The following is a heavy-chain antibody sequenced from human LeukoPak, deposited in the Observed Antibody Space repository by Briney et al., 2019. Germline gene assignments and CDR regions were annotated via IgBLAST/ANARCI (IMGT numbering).Heavy chain of an antibody. CDR3: VRQAVSGDSGIAY. D-gene: IGHD4-17*01. Sequence: GGSLRLSCAASGFTFSIYAMSWVRQAPGKGLEWVSRINPDGSSSNYADSVKGRFTMSRDNAKSMVYLQMDGLRAEDTAVFSCVRQAVSGDSGIAYWGRGVLVTVSS. V-gene: IGHV3-74*01. J-gene: IGHJ4*02. CDR1: GFTFSIYA. CDR2: INPDGSSS.